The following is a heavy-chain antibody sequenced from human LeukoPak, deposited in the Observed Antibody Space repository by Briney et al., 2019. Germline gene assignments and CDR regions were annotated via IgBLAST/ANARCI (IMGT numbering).Heavy chain of an antibody. CDR1: GFTFSSYA. CDR2: ISGSGGST. Sequence: GGSLRLSCAASGFTFSSYAMSWVRQAPGKGLEWVSAISGSGGSTYYADSVKGRFTISRDNSKNTLYLQMNSLRAEDTAVYYCAKTPYDSSGYYLTRDYFDYWGQGTLVTVSS. D-gene: IGHD3-22*01. J-gene: IGHJ4*02. CDR3: AKTPYDSSGYYLTRDYFDY. V-gene: IGHV3-23*01.